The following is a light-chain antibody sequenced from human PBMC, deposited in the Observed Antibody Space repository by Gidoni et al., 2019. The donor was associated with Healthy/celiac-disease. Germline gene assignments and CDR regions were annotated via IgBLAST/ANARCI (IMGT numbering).Light chain of an antibody. V-gene: IGKV3-20*01. J-gene: IGKJ2*01. CDR1: QSVSSIY. Sequence: DIVLTQSPGTLSLSPGERATLSCRASQSVSSIYLAWYQQKPGQAPRLLIYGASSRATGIPDRFSGSVSGTDFTLTISRLEPEDFAVYYCQQYGSSPPYTFGQGTKLEIK. CDR2: GAS. CDR3: QQYGSSPPYT.